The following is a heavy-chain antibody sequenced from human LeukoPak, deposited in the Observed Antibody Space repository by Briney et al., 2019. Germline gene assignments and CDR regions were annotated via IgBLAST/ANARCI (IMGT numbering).Heavy chain of an antibody. Sequence: GESLKISCQGSGYSFTSYWIGWVRQMPGKGLEWMGIIYPGDSDTRYSPSFQGQVTISADKSISTAYLQWSSLKASDTAMYYCARLYYYDSSGFYFDYWGQGTLVTVSS. J-gene: IGHJ4*02. CDR3: ARLYYYDSSGFYFDY. V-gene: IGHV5-51*01. D-gene: IGHD3-22*01. CDR1: GYSFTSYW. CDR2: IYPGDSDT.